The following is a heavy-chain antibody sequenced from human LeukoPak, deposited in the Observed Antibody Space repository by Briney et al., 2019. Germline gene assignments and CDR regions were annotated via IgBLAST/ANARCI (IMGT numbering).Heavy chain of an antibody. Sequence: GGSLRLSCAASGFTFSKYDMLWVRQAPGKGLEWVAFIWSDGSNKYYADSVKGRFTISRDHSQNMLHLQMTSLRAEDTAVYYCAKSLSSRGLIIPKTSRYFDYWGQGTLVTVPS. CDR1: GFTFSKYD. V-gene: IGHV3-30*02. J-gene: IGHJ4*02. D-gene: IGHD3-10*01. CDR2: IWSDGSNK. CDR3: AKSLSSRGLIIPKTSRYFDY.